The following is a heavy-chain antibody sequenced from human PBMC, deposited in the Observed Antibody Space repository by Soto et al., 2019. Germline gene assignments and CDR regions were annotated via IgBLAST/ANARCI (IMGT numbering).Heavy chain of an antibody. CDR2: ISNYNGNT. V-gene: IGHV1-18*04. Sequence: GASVKVSCKASGYTFTSYGTAWVRQAPGQGLEWMGWISNYNGNTNYAQKVQDRVIMTSDTSTSTTYMELRSLRSDDTAVYYCARGPRYCSSSRCSSEVTWFDPWGQGTLVTVSS. CDR1: GYTFTSYG. J-gene: IGHJ5*02. D-gene: IGHD2-2*01. CDR3: ARGPRYCSSSRCSSEVTWFDP.